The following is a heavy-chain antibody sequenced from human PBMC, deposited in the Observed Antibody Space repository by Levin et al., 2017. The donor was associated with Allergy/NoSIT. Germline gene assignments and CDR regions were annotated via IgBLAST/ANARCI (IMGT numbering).Heavy chain of an antibody. J-gene: IGHJ6*02. CDR2: ISSSGSSI. D-gene: IGHD6-6*01. CDR1: GFTFSDYH. CDR3: AKFLVRFGSSSLSDYYYGMGV. V-gene: IGHV3-11*01. Sequence: GGSLRLSCAASGFTFSDYHMSWIRQAPGKGLEWVSYISSSGSSIYYADSVKGRFTISRDNAKNSLYLQMNSLRAEDTAVYYCAKFLVRFGSSSLSDYYYGMGVWGQGTTVTVSS.